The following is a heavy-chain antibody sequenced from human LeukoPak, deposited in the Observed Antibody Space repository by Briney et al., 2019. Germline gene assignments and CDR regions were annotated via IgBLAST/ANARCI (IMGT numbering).Heavy chain of an antibody. J-gene: IGHJ6*02. CDR2: ISSSGSTI. CDR1: GFTFSSYE. D-gene: IGHD2-15*01. CDR3: ARAEEGYCSGGSCYYYYDMDV. Sequence: PGGSLRLSCAASGFTFSSYEMNWVRQAPGKGLEWVSYISSSGSTIYYADSVKGRFTISRDNAKSSLYLQMNSLIAEDTAVYYCARAEEGYCSGGSCYYYYDMDVWGQGTTVTVSS. V-gene: IGHV3-48*03.